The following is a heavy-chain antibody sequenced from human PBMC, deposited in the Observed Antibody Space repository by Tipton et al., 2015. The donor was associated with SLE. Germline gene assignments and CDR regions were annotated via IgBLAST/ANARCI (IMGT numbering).Heavy chain of an antibody. V-gene: IGHV4-39*07. CDR1: GASITSTTFY. J-gene: IGHJ4*02. Sequence: TLSLTCTVSGASITSTTFYWAWIRQPPGKGLEWIGTLYFGVNTYSNPSLKSRVTMSGDTSRNQFSLHLTSVTAADTAVYYCARGALTSGWYMHYFDSWGQGTLVTVSS. CDR3: ARGALTSGWYMHYFDS. CDR2: LYFGVNT. D-gene: IGHD6-19*01.